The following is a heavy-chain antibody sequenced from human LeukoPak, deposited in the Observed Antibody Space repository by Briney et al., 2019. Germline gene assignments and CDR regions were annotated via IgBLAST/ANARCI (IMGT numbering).Heavy chain of an antibody. J-gene: IGHJ5*02. Sequence: GGSLRLSCAASGFTFSSYGMHWVRQAPGKGLEWVAVISYDGSNKYYADSVKGRFTISRDNSKNTLYLQMNSLRAEDTAVYYCAKDLGGEHSSWWDNWFDPWGQGTLVTVSS. CDR2: ISYDGSNK. D-gene: IGHD6-6*01. CDR3: AKDLGGEHSSWWDNWFDP. CDR1: GFTFSSYG. V-gene: IGHV3-30*18.